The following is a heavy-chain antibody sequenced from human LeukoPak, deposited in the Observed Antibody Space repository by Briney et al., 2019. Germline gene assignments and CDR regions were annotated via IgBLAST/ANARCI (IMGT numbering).Heavy chain of an antibody. CDR3: ARPPSPSIYGGKANWFDP. Sequence: SETLSLTCTVSGGSISSSSYYWGWIRQPPGKGLEWIGSIYYSGSTYYNPSLKSRVTISVDTSKNQFSLKLSSVTAADTAVYYCARPPSPSIYGGKANWFDPWGQGTLVTVSS. D-gene: IGHD4-23*01. V-gene: IGHV4-39*01. CDR2: IYYSGST. CDR1: GGSISSSSYY. J-gene: IGHJ5*02.